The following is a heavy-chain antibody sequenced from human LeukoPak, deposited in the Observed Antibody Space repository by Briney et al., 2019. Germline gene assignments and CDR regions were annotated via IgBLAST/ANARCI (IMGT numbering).Heavy chain of an antibody. CDR3: ARGGNGSRNWFDP. CDR2: INHSGST. CDR1: GRSFSGYY. D-gene: IGHD1-26*01. V-gene: IGHV4-34*01. Sequence: SETLSLTCAVYGRSFSGYYWSWIRQPPGEGLEWIGEINHSGSTNYNPSLKSRVTISVDTSKNQFSLKLSSVTAADTAVYYCARGGNGSRNWFDPWGQGTLVTVSS. J-gene: IGHJ5*02.